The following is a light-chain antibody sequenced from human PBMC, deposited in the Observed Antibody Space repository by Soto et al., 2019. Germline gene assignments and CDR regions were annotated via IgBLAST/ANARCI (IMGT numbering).Light chain of an antibody. CDR2: GAS. Sequence: EIILTQSPAPLSVSPGERATLSCRASQSVSSNLAWYQQKPGQAPRLLIGASTRATGIPDRFSDSGSGTDFTLTISRLEPEDFAVYYCQQFAASPRTFGQGTKVDNK. V-gene: IGKV3D-15*01. J-gene: IGKJ1*01. CDR3: QQFAASPRT. CDR1: QSVSSN.